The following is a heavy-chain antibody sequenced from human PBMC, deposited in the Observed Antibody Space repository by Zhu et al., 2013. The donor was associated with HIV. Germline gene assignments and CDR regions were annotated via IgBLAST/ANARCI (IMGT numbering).Heavy chain of an antibody. CDR1: GGSISSYY. V-gene: IGHV4-59*01. CDR3: ARYRRAAGTMDY. D-gene: IGHD6-13*01. CDR2: IYYSGST. J-gene: IGHJ4*02. Sequence: QVQLQESGPGLVKPSETLSLTCTVSGGSISSYYWSWIRQPPGKGLEWIGYIYYSGSTNYNPSLKSRVTISVDTSKNQFSLKLSSVTAADTAMYYCARYRRAAGTMDYWGQGTLGHRLL.